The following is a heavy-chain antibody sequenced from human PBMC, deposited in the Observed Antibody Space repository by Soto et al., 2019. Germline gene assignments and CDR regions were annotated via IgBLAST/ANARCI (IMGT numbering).Heavy chain of an antibody. CDR2: MNPNSGNT. Sequence: ASVKVCCKASGYTLTSYDINWVRQDNGQGLEWMGWMNPNSGNTGHAQKFQGRVTMTRNTSISTAYMELSSLRSEDTAVYYCARERSAAGTGWFDPWGQGTLVTVSS. D-gene: IGHD6-13*01. CDR3: ARERSAAGTGWFDP. CDR1: GYTLTSYD. V-gene: IGHV1-8*01. J-gene: IGHJ5*02.